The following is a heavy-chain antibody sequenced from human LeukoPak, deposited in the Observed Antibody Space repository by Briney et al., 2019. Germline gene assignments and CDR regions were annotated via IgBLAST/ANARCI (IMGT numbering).Heavy chain of an antibody. V-gene: IGHV4-34*01. D-gene: IGHD3-22*01. CDR3: ATIVVVSSGDDY. Sequence: SETLSLTCAVYGGSFSGYYWSWIRQPPGKGLEWIGEINHSGSTNYNPSLKSRVTISVDTSKNQFSLKLRSVTAADTAVYYCATIVVVSSGDDYWGQGTLVTVSS. CDR1: GGSFSGYY. J-gene: IGHJ4*02. CDR2: INHSGST.